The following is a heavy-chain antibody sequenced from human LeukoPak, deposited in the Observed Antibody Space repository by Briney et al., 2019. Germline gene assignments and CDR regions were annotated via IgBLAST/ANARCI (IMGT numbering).Heavy chain of an antibody. J-gene: IGHJ4*02. Sequence: SVKVPCKASGGTFSSYAISWVRQAPGQGLEWMGGIIPIFGTANYAQKFQGRVTITADESTSTAYMELSSLRSEDTAVYYCARTTWSSIAAPWRYFDYWGQGTLVTVSS. CDR2: IIPIFGTA. V-gene: IGHV1-69*13. CDR3: ARTTWSSIAAPWRYFDY. CDR1: GGTFSSYA. D-gene: IGHD6-6*01.